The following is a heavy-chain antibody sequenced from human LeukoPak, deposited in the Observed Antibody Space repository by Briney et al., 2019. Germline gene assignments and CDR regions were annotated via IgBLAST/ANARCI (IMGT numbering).Heavy chain of an antibody. D-gene: IGHD3-3*01. CDR2: IGAYNGNT. V-gene: IGHV1-18*01. J-gene: IGHJ6*02. CDR1: GYTFTSYG. CDR3: ARDSPVDYDFWSGYPNLYYGMDV. Sequence: ASVRVSCKASGYTFTSYGISWVRQAPGQGLEWMGWIGAYNGNTNYAQKLQGRVTMTTDTSTSTAYMELRSLRSDDTAVYYCARDSPVDYDFWSGYPNLYYGMDVWGQGTTVTVSS.